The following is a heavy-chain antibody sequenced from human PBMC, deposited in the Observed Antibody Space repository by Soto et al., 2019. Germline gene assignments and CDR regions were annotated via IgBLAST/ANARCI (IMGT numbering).Heavy chain of an antibody. V-gene: IGHV3-30-3*01. CDR1: GFTFSNYA. D-gene: IGHD6-13*01. Sequence: QVQLVESGGGVVQPGRSLRLSCAASGFTFSNYALHWVRQAPGKGLEWVAVISDDGSNKYYADSVKGRFTISRDNSKNTLYLQMNSLRGEDTAMYYCARDRFASSWSYFDYWGQGTPFTVSS. CDR2: ISDDGSNK. CDR3: ARDRFASSWSYFDY. J-gene: IGHJ4*02.